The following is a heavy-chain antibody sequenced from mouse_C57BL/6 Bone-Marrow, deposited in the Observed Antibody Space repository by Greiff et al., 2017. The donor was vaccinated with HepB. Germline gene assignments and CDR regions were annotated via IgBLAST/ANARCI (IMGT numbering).Heavy chain of an antibody. J-gene: IGHJ4*01. CDR3: SGWHYGGRGYYAMDY. Sequence: QVQLQQSGAELARPGASVKLSCKASGYTFTSYGISWVKQRTGQGLEWIGEIYPRSGNTYYNEKFKGKATLTADKSSSTAYVGLRSLTSEDSAVYFCSGWHYGGRGYYAMDYWGQGTSVTVSS. CDR2: IYPRSGNT. V-gene: IGHV1-81*01. CDR1: GYTFTSYG. D-gene: IGHD1-1*01.